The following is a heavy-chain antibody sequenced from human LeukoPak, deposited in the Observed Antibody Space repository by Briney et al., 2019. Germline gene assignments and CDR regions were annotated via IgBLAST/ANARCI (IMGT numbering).Heavy chain of an antibody. CDR2: IKQDGSEK. V-gene: IGHV3-7*01. J-gene: IGHJ5*02. Sequence: GSLRLSCAASGFTFSSYWMSWVRQAPGKGLEWVANIKQDGSEKYYVDSVKGRFTISRDNARGTLYLQMNSLRVDDTAVYYCAKSDWFDPCGRGILVTVSS. CDR3: AKSDWFDP. CDR1: GFTFSSYW.